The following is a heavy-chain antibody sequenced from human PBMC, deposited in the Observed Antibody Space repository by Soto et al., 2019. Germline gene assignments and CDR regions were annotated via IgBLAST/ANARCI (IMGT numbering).Heavy chain of an antibody. CDR2: MNPNSGNT. CDR1: GYTFTSYD. D-gene: IGHD2-8*01. V-gene: IGHV1-8*01. J-gene: IGHJ5*02. Sequence: ASVKVSCKASGYTFTSYDINWVRQATGQGLEWMGWMNPNSGNTGYAQKFQGRVTMTRNTSISTAYMELSSLRSEDTALYYCARGWDIVLMVYAISGFDPWGQGTLVTVSS. CDR3: ARGWDIVLMVYAISGFDP.